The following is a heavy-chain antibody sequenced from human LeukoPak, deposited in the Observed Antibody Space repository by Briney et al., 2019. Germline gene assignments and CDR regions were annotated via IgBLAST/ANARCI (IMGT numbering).Heavy chain of an antibody. CDR1: GFTFSSYG. Sequence: AGGSLRLSCAASGFTFSSYGMHWVRQAPGKGLEWVAFIRYDGSDKYYADSVKGRFTISRDNSKNTLYLQMNSLRAEDTAVYYCVKGADFWSGYFDYWGQGALVTVSS. CDR3: VKGADFWSGYFDY. J-gene: IGHJ4*02. CDR2: IRYDGSDK. V-gene: IGHV3-30*02. D-gene: IGHD3-3*01.